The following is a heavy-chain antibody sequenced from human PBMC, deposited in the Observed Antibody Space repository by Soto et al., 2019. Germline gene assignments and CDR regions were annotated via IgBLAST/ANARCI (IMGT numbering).Heavy chain of an antibody. CDR3: ARGGVVVPALVYYYYGMDV. CDR2: MNPNSGNT. D-gene: IGHD2-2*01. Sequence: ASATVSCKDSGYTFTSYDINWVQQATGQRLEWMGWMNPNSGNTGYAQKFQGRVTMTRNTSISTAYMELSSLRSEDTAVYYCARGGVVVPALVYYYYGMDVWGQGTTVTVSS. J-gene: IGHJ6*02. V-gene: IGHV1-8*01. CDR1: GYTFTSYD.